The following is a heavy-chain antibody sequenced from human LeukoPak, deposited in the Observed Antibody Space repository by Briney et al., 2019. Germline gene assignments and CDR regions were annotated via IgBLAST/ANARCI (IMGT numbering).Heavy chain of an antibody. D-gene: IGHD6-19*01. V-gene: IGHV3-21*01. CDR1: GFTFSSYS. CDR2: ISSSSSYI. J-gene: IGHJ4*02. Sequence: GGSLRLSCAASGFTFSSYSMNWLRQAPGKGLEWVSSISSSSSYIYYADSVKGRFTISRDNAKNSLYLQMNSLRAEDTAVYYCARGRSSGWYVSVYWGQGTLVTVSS. CDR3: ARGRSSGWYVSVY.